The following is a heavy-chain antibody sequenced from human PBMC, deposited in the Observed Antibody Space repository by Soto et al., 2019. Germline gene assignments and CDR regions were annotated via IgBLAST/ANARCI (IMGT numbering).Heavy chain of an antibody. Sequence: QVQLVESGGGVVQPGRSLRLSCAASGFTFSSYGMHWVRQAPGKGLERVAVIWYDGSNKYYADSVKGRFTISRDTSKNTLYLQMNSLRAEDTAVYYCARGGAMITFGGVIAPLDYLGQGTLVTVSS. CDR2: IWYDGSNK. CDR3: ARGGAMITFGGVIAPLDY. D-gene: IGHD3-16*02. J-gene: IGHJ4*02. V-gene: IGHV3-33*01. CDR1: GFTFSSYG.